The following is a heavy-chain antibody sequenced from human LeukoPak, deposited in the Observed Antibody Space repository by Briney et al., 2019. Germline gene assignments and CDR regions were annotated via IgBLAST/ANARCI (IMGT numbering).Heavy chain of an antibody. CDR1: GFTFSSYT. V-gene: IGHV3-21*01. CDR2: ITGGDVFI. D-gene: IGHD3-22*01. J-gene: IGHJ4*02. CDR3: ARLLLYESSAYRPPDY. Sequence: GGSLRLSCAASGFTFSSYTFDWVRQAPGKGLEWVSSITGGDVFIYQADSVKGRFTVSRDNAKNTLYLQMNSLRAEDTAVYYCARLLLYESSAYRPPDYWGQGTLVTVSS.